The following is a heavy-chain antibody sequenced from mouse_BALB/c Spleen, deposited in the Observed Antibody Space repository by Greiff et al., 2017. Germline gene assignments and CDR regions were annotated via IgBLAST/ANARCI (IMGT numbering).Heavy chain of an antibody. CDR3: ARPIYDGYYAWFAY. D-gene: IGHD2-3*01. Sequence: EVMLVESGGGLVQPGGSLKLSCAASGFTFSSYGMSWVRQTPDKRLELVATINSNGGSTYYPDSVKGRFTISRDNAKNTLYLQMSSLKSEDTAMYYCARPIYDGYYAWFAYWGQGTLVTVSA. CDR2: INSNGGST. V-gene: IGHV5-6-3*01. CDR1: GFTFSSYG. J-gene: IGHJ3*01.